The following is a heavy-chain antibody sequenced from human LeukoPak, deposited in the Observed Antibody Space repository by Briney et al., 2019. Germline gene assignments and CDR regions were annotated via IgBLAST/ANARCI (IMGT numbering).Heavy chain of an antibody. D-gene: IGHD3-22*01. Sequence: PGRSLRLSCAASGFTFSSYAMHWVRQAPGKGLEWVAVISYDGSNKYYADSVKGRFTISRDSSKNTLYLQMNSLRAEDTAVYYCARGRDDSSGYAYYYGMDVWGQGTTVTVSS. J-gene: IGHJ6*02. V-gene: IGHV3-30-3*01. CDR3: ARGRDDSSGYAYYYGMDV. CDR2: ISYDGSNK. CDR1: GFTFSSYA.